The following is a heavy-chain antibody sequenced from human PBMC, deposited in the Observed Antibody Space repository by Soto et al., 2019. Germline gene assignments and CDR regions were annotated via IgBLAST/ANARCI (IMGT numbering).Heavy chain of an antibody. CDR3: AKDVVVGATPGLGDYYYYYGMDV. V-gene: IGHV3-9*01. D-gene: IGHD1-26*01. J-gene: IGHJ6*02. CDR1: VGPVVSGFTFGDYA. CDR2: ISWNGRNI. Sequence: ELHLVESGGDLVQPGRSLRLSCVGSVGPVVSGFTFGDYAMHWVRLGPGRGLEWVAGISWNGRNIAYADSVRGRFTISRDNTKNSVYLQMNSLRAEDTAVYYCAKDVVVGATPGLGDYYYYYGMDVWGQGTTVTVSS.